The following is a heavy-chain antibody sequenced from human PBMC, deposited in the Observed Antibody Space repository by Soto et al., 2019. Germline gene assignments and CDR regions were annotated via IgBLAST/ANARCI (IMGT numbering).Heavy chain of an antibody. CDR3: AREIMDPYYYYYYYMDV. V-gene: IGHV1-3*01. J-gene: IGHJ6*03. Sequence: QVPLVQSGAEVKKPGASVKVSCKASGYTFTSYAMHWVRQAPGQRLEWMGWINAGNGNTKYSQKFQGRVTITRDTSASTAYMELSSLRSEDTAVYYCAREIMDPYYYYYYYMDVWGKGTTVTVSS. CDR2: INAGNGNT. CDR1: GYTFTSYA. D-gene: IGHD2-8*01.